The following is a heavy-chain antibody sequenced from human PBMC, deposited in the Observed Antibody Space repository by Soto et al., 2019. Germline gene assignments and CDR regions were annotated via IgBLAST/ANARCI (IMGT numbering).Heavy chain of an antibody. D-gene: IGHD6-19*01. CDR1: GFSLSTYG. CDR2: MWHDGSNK. V-gene: IGHV3-33*01. Sequence: QVQLVESGGGVVQPGRSLRLSCAASGFSLSTYGVYWVRQAPGKGLEWVAVMWHDGSNKDYADSVRGRFTISRDNSKNTLYLQMNSLRAEDTAVYYCAREQQWVVYGASDIWGPGTMVTVSS. CDR3: AREQQWVVYGASDI. J-gene: IGHJ3*02.